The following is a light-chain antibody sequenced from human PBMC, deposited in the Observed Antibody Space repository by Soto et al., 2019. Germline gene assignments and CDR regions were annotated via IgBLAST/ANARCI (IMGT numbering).Light chain of an antibody. CDR3: QQSYSTPFT. Sequence: DIQMTQSPSSLSASVGDRVTNTCRASQSISSYLNWYQQKPGKAPKLLIYAASSLQSGVPSRFSGSGSGTDFTLTISSLQPEDFATYYCQQSYSTPFTFGPGTQVDIK. CDR2: AAS. V-gene: IGKV1-39*01. CDR1: QSISSY. J-gene: IGKJ3*01.